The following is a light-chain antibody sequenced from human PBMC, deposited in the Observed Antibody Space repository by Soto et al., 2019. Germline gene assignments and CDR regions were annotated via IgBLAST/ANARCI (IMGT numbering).Light chain of an antibody. CDR1: SSDVGGYNH. V-gene: IGLV2-14*01. CDR3: SSYTSNDAWV. J-gene: IGLJ3*02. Sequence: QAASVSGSPGQSITISCTGTSSDVGGYNHVSWYQQHPGKAPKLMIYEVSNRPSGVSSRFSGSKSGNTASLTVSGLQADDESDYYCSSYTSNDAWVFGGGTKLTVL. CDR2: EVS.